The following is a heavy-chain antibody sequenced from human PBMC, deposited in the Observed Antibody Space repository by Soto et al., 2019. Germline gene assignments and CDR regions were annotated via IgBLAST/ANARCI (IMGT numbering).Heavy chain of an antibody. CDR1: GFTFSSYA. D-gene: IGHD2-15*01. V-gene: IGHV3-64*01. CDR3: ARDAVVVVAAIPWYYYYYMDV. CDR2: ISSNGGST. J-gene: IGHJ6*03. Sequence: EVQLVESGGGLVQPGGSLRLSCAASGFTFSSYAMHWVRQAPGKGLEYVSAISSNGGSTYYANSVKGRFTISRDNSKNTLYLQMGGLRADEMAVYYCARDAVVVVAAIPWYYYYYMDVWGKGTTVTVSS.